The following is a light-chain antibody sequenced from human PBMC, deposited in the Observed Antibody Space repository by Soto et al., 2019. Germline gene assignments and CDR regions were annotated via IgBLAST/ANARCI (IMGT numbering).Light chain of an antibody. CDR2: TNN. CDR3: AAWDDSLNGRDWV. J-gene: IGLJ3*02. V-gene: IGLV1-44*01. Sequence: QSVLTQPPSASGTPGQRVTISCSGSSSNIESNTVNWYQQLPGTAPKLLIYTNNHRTSGVPDRFSGSKSGTSASLAINGLQSEDEADYYCAAWDDSLNGRDWVFGGRTKVTVL. CDR1: SSNIESNT.